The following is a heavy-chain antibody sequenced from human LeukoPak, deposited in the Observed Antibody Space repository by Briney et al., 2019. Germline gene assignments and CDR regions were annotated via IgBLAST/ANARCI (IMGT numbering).Heavy chain of an antibody. V-gene: IGHV3-23*01. CDR3: AKGRDETYHFDY. J-gene: IGHJ4*02. CDR1: GFTFSSYA. Sequence: GGSLRLSCADSGFTFSSYAMSWVRQPPGKGLEWVSTISGSGGSTYYADSVKGRFTISRDNSKNTLYLQMNSLRAEDTAVYYCAKGRDETYHFDYWGQGVLVTVSS. CDR2: ISGSGGST.